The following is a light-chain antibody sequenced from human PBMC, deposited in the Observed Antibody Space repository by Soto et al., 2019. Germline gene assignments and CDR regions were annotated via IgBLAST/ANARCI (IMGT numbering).Light chain of an antibody. CDR1: QSVSSSY. Sequence: EIVLTQSPGTLSLSPGERATLSCRASQSVSSSYLAWYQQKPGQAPRLLIYGASSRATGIPDRFSGSGSGTDFTLTISRLEPEDFAVYYCLQDGSSPRTFGQGTKVDI. V-gene: IGKV3-20*01. CDR3: LQDGSSPRT. CDR2: GAS. J-gene: IGKJ1*01.